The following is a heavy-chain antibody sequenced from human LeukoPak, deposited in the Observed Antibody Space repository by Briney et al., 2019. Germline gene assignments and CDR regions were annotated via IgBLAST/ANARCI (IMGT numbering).Heavy chain of an antibody. CDR3: AREMDGDYPSY. Sequence: GGSLRLSCTAFGFIFSNFAMHWVRQAPGKGMEWVAVVSYDGNHKHYADFVKGRFTISRDNSKNILYFQMNSLRADDTAVYYCAREMDGDYPSYWGQGTLVTVSS. V-gene: IGHV3-30-3*01. D-gene: IGHD4-17*01. CDR1: GFIFSNFA. J-gene: IGHJ4*02. CDR2: VSYDGNHK.